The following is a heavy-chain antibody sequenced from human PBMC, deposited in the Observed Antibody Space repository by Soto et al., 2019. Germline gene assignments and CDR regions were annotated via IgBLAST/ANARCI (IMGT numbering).Heavy chain of an antibody. CDR3: ARHKDAASPIGYYYCGMDV. CDR2: IDPSGGST. D-gene: IGHD2-2*01. CDR1: GHTFIGHY. J-gene: IGHJ6*02. V-gene: IGHV1-46*01. Sequence: ASVKVSCKASGHTFIGHYMHWVRQAPGQGLEWMGIIDPSGGSTTYAQRFQGRLTLTRDTSTSTVYMELSSLRSEDTAIYYCARHKDAASPIGYYYCGMDVWGQGTTVTVSS.